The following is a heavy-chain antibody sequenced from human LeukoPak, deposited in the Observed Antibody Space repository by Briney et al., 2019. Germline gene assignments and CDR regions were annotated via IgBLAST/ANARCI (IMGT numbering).Heavy chain of an antibody. J-gene: IGHJ4*02. Sequence: SETLSLTCAVYGGSFSGYYWSWIRQPPGKGLEWIGEINHSGSTNYNPSLKSRVTISVDTSKNQFSLKLSSVTAADTAVYYCARVAGRFYYFDYWGQGTLVTVSS. V-gene: IGHV4-34*01. CDR3: ARVAGRFYYFDY. D-gene: IGHD3-10*01. CDR2: INHSGST. CDR1: GGSFSGYY.